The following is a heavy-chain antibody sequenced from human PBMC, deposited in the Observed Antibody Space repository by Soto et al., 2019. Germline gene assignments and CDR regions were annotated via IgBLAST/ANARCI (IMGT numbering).Heavy chain of an antibody. CDR2: ISGSGGST. Sequence: ELQLLESGGGLVQPGGSLRLSCAASGFTFSSYAMSWVRQAPGKGLEWVSAISGSGGSTYYADSVKGRFTISRDNSKNTLYLQMNSLRAEDTAVYYCAKVTSVTTYYYYYMDVWGKWTTVTVSS. CDR1: GFTFSSYA. V-gene: IGHV3-23*01. J-gene: IGHJ6*03. D-gene: IGHD4-17*01. CDR3: AKVTSVTTYYYYYMDV.